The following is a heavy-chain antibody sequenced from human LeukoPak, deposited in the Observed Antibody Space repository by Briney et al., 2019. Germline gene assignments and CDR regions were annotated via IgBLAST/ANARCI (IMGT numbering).Heavy chain of an antibody. Sequence: SETLSLPCSVSGGSISSSSYYWGWIRQPPGKGLEWIGSIYYSGSTYYNPSLKSRVTISVDTSKNQFSLKLSSVTAADTAVYYCARGYSSSPELAAWGQGTLVTVSS. V-gene: IGHV4-39*07. J-gene: IGHJ4*02. CDR1: GGSISSSSYY. CDR2: IYYSGST. CDR3: ARGYSSSPELAA. D-gene: IGHD6-13*01.